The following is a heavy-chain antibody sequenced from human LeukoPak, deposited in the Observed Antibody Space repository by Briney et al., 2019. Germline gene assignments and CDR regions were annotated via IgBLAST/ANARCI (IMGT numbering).Heavy chain of an antibody. J-gene: IGHJ4*02. CDR1: GGSISSYY. D-gene: IGHD1-26*01. Sequence: PSETLSLTCTVSGGSISSYYWSWIRQPPGKGLEWIGYIYTSGSTNYNPSLKSRVTISVDTSKNQFSLKLSSVTAADTAVYYCASPPLRYSGSYAPVAYWGQGTLVTVSS. V-gene: IGHV4-4*09. CDR3: ASPPLRYSGSYAPVAY. CDR2: IYTSGST.